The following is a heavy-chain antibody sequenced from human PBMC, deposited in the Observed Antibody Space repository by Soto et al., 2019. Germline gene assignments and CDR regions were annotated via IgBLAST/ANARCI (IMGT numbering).Heavy chain of an antibody. Sequence: EVKLVESGGGLVQPGGSLRLSCATSGFIFSTYAMHWVRQAPGKGLEYVSAISSNGRSTYYANSVKGRFTISRDNSKNTLYLQMDSLRAEDMAVYYCARDRWTNGVCDAPSDDWGQGTLVTVSS. J-gene: IGHJ1*01. CDR2: ISSNGRST. CDR3: ARDRWTNGVCDAPSDD. V-gene: IGHV3-64*01. D-gene: IGHD2-8*01. CDR1: GFIFSTYA.